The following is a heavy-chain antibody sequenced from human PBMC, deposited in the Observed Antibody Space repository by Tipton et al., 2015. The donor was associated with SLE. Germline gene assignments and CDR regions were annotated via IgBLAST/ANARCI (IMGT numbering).Heavy chain of an antibody. D-gene: IGHD7-27*01. CDR2: LYAGGAT. J-gene: IGHJ6*02. CDR3: ARRAGDVDYYYYYAMYV. CDR1: GFTVLNYG. Sequence: SLRLSCVGSGFTVLNYGMNWVRQAPGKGLEWVSVLYAGGATDYADSEKGRFSISRDNSKNTVFLHMNSLRPEDTAIYYCARRAGDVDYYYYYAMYVWGQGTTVTVSS. V-gene: IGHV3-23*03.